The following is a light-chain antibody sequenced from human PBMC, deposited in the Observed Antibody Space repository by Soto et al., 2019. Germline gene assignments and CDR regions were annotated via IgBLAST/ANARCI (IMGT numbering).Light chain of an antibody. V-gene: IGKV3-15*01. CDR3: QQYNNWPPYT. CDR1: QSVSSN. CDR2: GAS. Sequence: EIVMTQSPATLSVSPGERATLSCRASQSVSSNLAWYQQTPGQAPRRLIYGASARATGIRARFSGSGSETEFTLTISSLQSEDFAVYYCQQYNNWPPYTFGQGTKLEIK. J-gene: IGKJ2*01.